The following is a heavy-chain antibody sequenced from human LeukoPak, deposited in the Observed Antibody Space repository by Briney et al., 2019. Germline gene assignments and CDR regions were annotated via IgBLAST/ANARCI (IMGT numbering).Heavy chain of an antibody. CDR3: AREGSDCSSTSCSGGFDP. Sequence: PSETLSLTCTVSGGSVSSGSYYWSWIRQPPGKGLEWIGYIYYSGSTNYNPSLKSRVTISVDTSKNQFSLKLSSVTAADTAVYYCAREGSDCSSTSCSGGFDPWGQGTLVTVSS. CDR1: GGSVSSGSYY. J-gene: IGHJ5*02. D-gene: IGHD2-2*01. CDR2: IYYSGST. V-gene: IGHV4-61*01.